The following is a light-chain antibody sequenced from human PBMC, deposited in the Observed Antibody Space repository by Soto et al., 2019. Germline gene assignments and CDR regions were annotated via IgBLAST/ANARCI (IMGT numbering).Light chain of an antibody. Sequence: QSALTQPASVSGSPGQSITISCTGTSSDVGSYNLVSWYQQHPGKAPKLMIYEGSKRPSGLSNRFSGSKSGNTASLTISGLQAEDEADYYCSSYAVSNTYVFGTGTKVTV. CDR3: SSYAVSNTYV. J-gene: IGLJ1*01. CDR1: SSDVGSYNL. V-gene: IGLV2-23*01. CDR2: EGS.